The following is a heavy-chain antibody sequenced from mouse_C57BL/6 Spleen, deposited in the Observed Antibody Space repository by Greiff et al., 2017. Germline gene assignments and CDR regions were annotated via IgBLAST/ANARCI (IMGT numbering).Heavy chain of an antibody. V-gene: IGHV3-6*01. D-gene: IGHD2-2*01. CDR2: ISYDGSN. J-gene: IGHJ1*03. CDR3: ARDGYYGYFDV. Sequence: EVKLQESGPGLVKPSQSLSLTCSVTGYSITSGYYWNWIRQFPGNKLEWMGYISYDGSNNYNPSLKNRISITRDTSKKQFFLKLNSVTTEDTATYYCARDGYYGYFDVWGTGTTVTVSS. CDR1: GYSITSGYY.